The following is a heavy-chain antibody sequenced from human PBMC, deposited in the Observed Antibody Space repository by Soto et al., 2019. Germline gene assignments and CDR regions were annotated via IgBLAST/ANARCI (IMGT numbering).Heavy chain of an antibody. J-gene: IGHJ4*02. CDR3: ARAGAMVRGVIIPPAVFDY. V-gene: IGHV4-59*01. CDR2: IYYSGST. D-gene: IGHD3-10*01. CDR1: GGSSSSYY. Sequence: SETLSLTCTVSGGSSSSYYWSWIRQPPGKGLEWIGYIYYSGSTNYNPSLKSRVTISVDTSKNQFSLKLSSVTAADTAVYYCARAGAMVRGVIIPPAVFDYWGQGTLVTVSS.